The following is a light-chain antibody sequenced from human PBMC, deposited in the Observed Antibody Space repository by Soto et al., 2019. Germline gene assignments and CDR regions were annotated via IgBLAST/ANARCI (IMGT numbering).Light chain of an antibody. CDR3: CSYAGSYTFYV. V-gene: IGLV2-11*01. Sequence: QSALTQPRSVSGSPGQSVTISCTGTSSDVGNYNYVSWYQQHPGKAPNLMIYDVSKRPSGVPDRFSGSKSGNTASLTISGLQAEDEADYYCCSYAGSYTFYVFGTGTKLTVL. J-gene: IGLJ1*01. CDR2: DVS. CDR1: SSDVGNYNY.